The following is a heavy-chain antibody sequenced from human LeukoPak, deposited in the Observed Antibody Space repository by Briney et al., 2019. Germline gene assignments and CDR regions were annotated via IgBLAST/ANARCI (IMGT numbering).Heavy chain of an antibody. CDR1: GFTFSGYA. CDR3: VKDHGYSSGWYVRGFDY. J-gene: IGHJ4*02. CDR2: ISSNGGST. D-gene: IGHD6-19*01. Sequence: TGGSLRLSCSASGFTFSGYAMHWVRQAPGKGLEYVSAISSNGGSTHLADSVKGRFTISRDNSKNTLYLQMSSLRAEDTAVYYCVKDHGYSSGWYVRGFDYWGQGTLVTVSS. V-gene: IGHV3-64D*09.